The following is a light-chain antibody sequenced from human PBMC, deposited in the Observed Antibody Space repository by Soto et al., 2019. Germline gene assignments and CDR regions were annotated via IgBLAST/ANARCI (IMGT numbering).Light chain of an antibody. CDR1: SSNIGSNT. CDR2: SNN. Sequence: QSVLTQPPSASGTPGQRVTLSCSGSSSNIGSNTVNWYQQLPGTAPKLLIYSNNQRPSGVPDRFSGSKSGTSATLAISGLQSEDEADYYCAAWDDSLNVLYVFGTGTKVTVL. CDR3: AAWDDSLNVLYV. V-gene: IGLV1-44*01. J-gene: IGLJ1*01.